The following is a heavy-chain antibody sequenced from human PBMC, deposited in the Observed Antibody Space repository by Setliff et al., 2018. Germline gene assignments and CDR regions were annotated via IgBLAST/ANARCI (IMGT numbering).Heavy chain of an antibody. CDR1: GFIFHDYA. J-gene: IGHJ6*02. Sequence: GESLRPPLAAPGFIFHDYAMHLVRQAPGKGLEWVSLISWDGGSTYYADSVKGRFTISRDNSKNSLYLQMNSLRAEDTALYYCAKDIIGDYEILTGSDYYGTDVWGQGTTVTVSS. CDR2: ISWDGGST. D-gene: IGHD3-9*01. V-gene: IGHV3-43D*04. CDR3: AKDIIGDYEILTGSDYYGTDV.